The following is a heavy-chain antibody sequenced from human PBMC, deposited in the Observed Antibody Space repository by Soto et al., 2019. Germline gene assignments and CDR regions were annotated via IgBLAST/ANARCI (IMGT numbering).Heavy chain of an antibody. V-gene: IGHV4-4*02. D-gene: IGHD4-17*01. CDR1: GGSISSSNW. CDR3: ARVWTTVTNWFDP. Sequence: SETPSLTCAVSGGSISSSNWWSWVRQPPGKGLEWIGEIYHSGSTNYNPSLKGRVTISVDKSKNQFSLKLSSVTAADTAVYYCARVWTTVTNWFDPWGQGTLVTVSS. J-gene: IGHJ5*02. CDR2: IYHSGST.